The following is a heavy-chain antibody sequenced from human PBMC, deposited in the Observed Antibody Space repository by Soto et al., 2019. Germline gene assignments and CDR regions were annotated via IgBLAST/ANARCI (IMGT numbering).Heavy chain of an antibody. Sequence: QVQLVQSGAEVKKPGSSVKVSCKAYGGTFNNYAFSWVRQAPGQGLEWMGGIIPIFRTPDYAQKFQGRVTITADESTTKAYMGLTGLISEDTAVYYGARDQDRLRLGGNYYYEPDVWGQGTTVTVSS. D-gene: IGHD5-12*01. V-gene: IGHV1-69*12. CDR3: ARDQDRLRLGGNYYYEPDV. CDR1: GGTFNNYA. J-gene: IGHJ6*02. CDR2: IIPIFRTP.